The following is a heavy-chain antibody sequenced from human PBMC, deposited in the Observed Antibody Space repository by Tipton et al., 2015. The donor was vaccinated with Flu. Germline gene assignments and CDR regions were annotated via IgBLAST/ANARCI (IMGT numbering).Heavy chain of an antibody. J-gene: IGHJ4*02. CDR1: GFTSSRYE. V-gene: IGHV3-48*03. Sequence: SLRLSCAADGFTSSRYEMNWVRQAPGKGLEWISYIDRSGTSMYYADSVKGRFTISRDNAKNSLYLQMSSLRAEDTAVYYCATNIVVVTTIPGLSVNWGQGTLVTVSS. CDR2: IDRSGTSM. CDR3: ATNIVVVTTIPGLSVN. D-gene: IGHD2-21*02.